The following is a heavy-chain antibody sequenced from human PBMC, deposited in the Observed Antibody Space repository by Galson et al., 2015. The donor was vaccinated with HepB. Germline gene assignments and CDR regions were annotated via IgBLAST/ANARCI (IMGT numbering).Heavy chain of an antibody. CDR1: GFTFSNYG. D-gene: IGHD6-19*01. J-gene: IGHJ4*02. V-gene: IGHV3-30*18. Sequence: SLRLSCAASGFTFSNYGMHWVRQAPGKGLEWVAVISYDGSNKYYEDSVKGRFTISSDNSKNTLYLQMNSLRAEDTALYYCAKDPYLYSALAGTMAGFDYWGQGTLVTVSS. CDR3: AKDPYLYSALAGTMAGFDY. CDR2: ISYDGSNK.